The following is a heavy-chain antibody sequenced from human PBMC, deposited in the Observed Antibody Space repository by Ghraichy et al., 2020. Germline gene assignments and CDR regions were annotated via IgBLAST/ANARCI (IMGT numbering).Heavy chain of an antibody. V-gene: IGHV3-23*01. CDR1: GFTFSSYA. CDR3: AKCRSWLDSYWYFDL. D-gene: IGHD6-19*01. Sequence: GESLNISCAASGFTFSSYAMSWVRQAPGKGLEWVSAISGSGGSTYYADSVKGRFTISRDNSKNTLYLQMNSLRAEDTAVYYCAKCRSWLDSYWYFDLWGRGTLVTVSS. CDR2: ISGSGGST. J-gene: IGHJ2*01.